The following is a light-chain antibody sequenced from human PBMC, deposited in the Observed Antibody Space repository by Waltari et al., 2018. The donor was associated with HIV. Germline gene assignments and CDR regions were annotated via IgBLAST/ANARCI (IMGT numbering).Light chain of an antibody. V-gene: IGLV1-40*01. CDR3: QSYDSSLSGSKPVV. CDR2: GNS. CDR1: SSNIGAGYD. J-gene: IGLJ2*01. Sequence: QSVLTQPPSVSGAPGQRVTISCTGSSSNIGAGYDVHWYQQLPGTAPKLLIHGNSNRPSGVPDRFSGSKSGTSASLAITGLQAEDEADYYCQSYDSSLSGSKPVVFGGGTKLTVL.